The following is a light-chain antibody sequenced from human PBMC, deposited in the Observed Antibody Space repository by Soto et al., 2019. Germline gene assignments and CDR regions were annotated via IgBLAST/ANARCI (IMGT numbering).Light chain of an antibody. CDR1: QSVSSSY. V-gene: IGKV3-15*01. Sequence: EIVMTQSPTTLSVSPGERATLSCRASQSVSSSYLAWYQHKPGQAPRLLIYGASTRATGIPARFSGSGSGTEFSLTISSLQSEDFAFYYCQQYNDWPLTFGGGTKVEIK. CDR2: GAS. J-gene: IGKJ4*01. CDR3: QQYNDWPLT.